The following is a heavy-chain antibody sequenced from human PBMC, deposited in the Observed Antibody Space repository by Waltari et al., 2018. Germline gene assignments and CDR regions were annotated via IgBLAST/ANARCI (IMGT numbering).Heavy chain of an antibody. D-gene: IGHD4-17*01. J-gene: IGHJ4*02. CDR1: GFTVSSNY. CDR3: AREINDYGDYRSY. Sequence: EVQLVESGGGLVQPGGSLRLSCAASGFTVSSNYMSWVRQAPGKGLELVSVIDSGGSTYYADSVKGRFTISRDNSKNTLYLQMNSLRAEDTAVYYCAREINDYGDYRSYWGQGTLVTVSS. V-gene: IGHV3-66*02. CDR2: IDSGGST.